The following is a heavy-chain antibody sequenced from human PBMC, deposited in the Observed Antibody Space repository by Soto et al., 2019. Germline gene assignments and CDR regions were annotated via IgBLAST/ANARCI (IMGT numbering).Heavy chain of an antibody. Sequence: SVKVSCKASGGTFSSYAISWVRQAPGQGLEWMGGIIPIFGTANYAQKFQGRVAITADESTSTAYMELSSLRSEDTEVYYCARWIQLHPLDHWGQGTLVTVSS. V-gene: IGHV1-69*13. D-gene: IGHD5-18*01. J-gene: IGHJ4*02. CDR3: ARWIQLHPLDH. CDR2: IIPIFGTA. CDR1: GGTFSSYA.